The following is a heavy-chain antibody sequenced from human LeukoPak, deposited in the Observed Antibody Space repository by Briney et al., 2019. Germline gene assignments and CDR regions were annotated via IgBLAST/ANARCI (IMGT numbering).Heavy chain of an antibody. V-gene: IGHV4-59*08. CDR2: LYHSGAA. D-gene: IGHD1/OR15-1a*01. J-gene: IGHJ6*03. CDR1: GDSISNYY. Sequence: PSETLSVTCTVSGDSISNYYWTWIRQTPGKGLEWIGNLYHSGAADYNPSLKTRVTTSVDTSKDQFSLSLRSSTAADTAVYFCARLGKTYYMDVWGTGTTVTVSS. CDR3: ARLGKTYYMDV.